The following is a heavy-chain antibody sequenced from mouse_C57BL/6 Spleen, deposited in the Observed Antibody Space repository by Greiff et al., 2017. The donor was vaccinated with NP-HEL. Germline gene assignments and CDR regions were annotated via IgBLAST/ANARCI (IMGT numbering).Heavy chain of an antibody. Sequence: EVKLMESGGGLVKPGGSLKLSCAASGFTFSSYAMSWVRQTPEKRLEWVATISDGGSYTYYPDNVKGRFTISRDNAKNNLYLQMSHLKSEDTAMYYCAREGDYDWFAYWGQGTLVTVSA. V-gene: IGHV5-4*01. CDR3: AREGDYDWFAY. CDR1: GFTFSSYA. CDR2: ISDGGSYT. J-gene: IGHJ3*01. D-gene: IGHD2-4*01.